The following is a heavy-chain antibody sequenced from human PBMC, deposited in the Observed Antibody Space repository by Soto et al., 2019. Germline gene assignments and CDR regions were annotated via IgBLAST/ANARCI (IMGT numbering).Heavy chain of an antibody. D-gene: IGHD1-26*01. CDR3: SRGLISGSHYSGGWYYFDS. J-gene: IGHJ4*02. Sequence: SETLSLTCDVYGGSFSDYIWTWIRQTPGKGLQWIGQINHSGSANYNPSLKSRVTISVHTSSSQFSLELSSVTAADTAVYYCSRGLISGSHYSGGWYYFDSWGKGT. CDR2: INHSGSA. V-gene: IGHV4-34*01. CDR1: GGSFSDYI.